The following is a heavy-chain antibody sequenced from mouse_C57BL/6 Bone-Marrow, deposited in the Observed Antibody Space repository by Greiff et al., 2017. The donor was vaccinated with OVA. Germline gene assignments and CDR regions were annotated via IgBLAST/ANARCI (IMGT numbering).Heavy chain of an antibody. CDR1: GFTFSSYT. J-gene: IGHJ1*03. Sequence: EVQRVESGGGLVKPGGSLKLSCAASGFTFSSYTMSWVRQTPEKRLEWVATISGGGGNTYYPDSVKGRFTISRDNAKNTLYLQMSSLRSEDTALYYWARLSVRWYFDVWGTGTTVTVSS. V-gene: IGHV5-9*01. CDR2: ISGGGGNT. D-gene: IGHD1-1*01. CDR3: ARLSVRWYFDV.